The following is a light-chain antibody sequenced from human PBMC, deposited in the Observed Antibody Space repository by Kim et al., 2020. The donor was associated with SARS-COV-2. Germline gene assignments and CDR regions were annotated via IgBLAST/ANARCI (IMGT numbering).Light chain of an antibody. CDR2: GAS. J-gene: IGKJ5*01. CDR3: QQYNNWPPIT. CDR1: QGVSSN. V-gene: IGKV3-15*01. Sequence: VSPGERATLSCGASQGVSSNLAWYQQKPGQAHRLLIYGASTRATGIPARFSGSGSGTEFTLTISSLQSEDFAVYYCQQYNNWPPITFGQGTRWRLN.